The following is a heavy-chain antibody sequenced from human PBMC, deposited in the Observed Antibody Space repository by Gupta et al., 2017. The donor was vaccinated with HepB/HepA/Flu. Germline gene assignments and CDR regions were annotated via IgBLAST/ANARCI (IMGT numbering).Heavy chain of an antibody. Sequence: EVQLVESGGGLVQPGGSLRLSCSASGFTFSDHYIDWVRQAPGKGLEWVGRSRNKANSYTTEYAASVKGRFSISRDDSKNSLYLQMDTLKTEDTAMYYCTRDLTGTYYNYWGQVALVTVSS. CDR2: SRNKANSYTT. D-gene: IGHD1-26*01. V-gene: IGHV3-72*01. J-gene: IGHJ4*02. CDR3: TRDLTGTYYNY. CDR1: GFTFSDHY.